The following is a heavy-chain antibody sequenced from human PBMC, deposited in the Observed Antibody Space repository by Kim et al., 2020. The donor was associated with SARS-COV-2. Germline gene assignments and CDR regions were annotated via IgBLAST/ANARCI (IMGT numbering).Heavy chain of an antibody. CDR1: GYTFTSYG. V-gene: IGHV1-18*04. CDR3: ARAPIATAGPNYYYHYYGMDI. J-gene: IGHJ6*02. CDR2: ISANNGNT. D-gene: IGHD6-13*01. Sequence: ASVKVSCKASGYTFTSYGIGWVRQAPGQGLEWMGWISANNGNTNYAQKFQGRVVMATDTSTTTVYMELRSLRSDDTAIYYCARAPIATAGPNYYYHYYGMDIWGQGTTVTVSS.